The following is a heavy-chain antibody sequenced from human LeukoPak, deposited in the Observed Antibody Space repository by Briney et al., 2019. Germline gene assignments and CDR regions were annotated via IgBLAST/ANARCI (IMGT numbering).Heavy chain of an antibody. V-gene: IGHV3-23*01. D-gene: IGHD4-11*01. J-gene: IGHJ6*02. CDR3: AKDDYSNYGMDV. CDR1: GFTFSSYA. Sequence: PGGSLRLSCAASGFTFSSYAMSWVRQAPGKGLXXVSAISGSGGXXXYXXXXXGRXXISXDNSKNTLYLQMNSLRAEDTAVYYCAKDDYSNYGMDVWGQGTTVTVSS. CDR2: ISGSGGXX.